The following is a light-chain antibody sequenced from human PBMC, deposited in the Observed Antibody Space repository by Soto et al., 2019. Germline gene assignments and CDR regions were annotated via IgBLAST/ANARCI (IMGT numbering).Light chain of an antibody. Sequence: QSALTQPRSVSGSPGQSVTISCTGTSSDVGGYNYVSWYQQHPGKAPKLMIYDVSKRPSGVPDRFSASKSGNTASLTISGLQAEDEADYYCSSYTSSSTLVVFGGGTKVTVL. J-gene: IGLJ2*01. V-gene: IGLV2-11*01. CDR1: SSDVGGYNY. CDR3: SSYTSSSTLVV. CDR2: DVS.